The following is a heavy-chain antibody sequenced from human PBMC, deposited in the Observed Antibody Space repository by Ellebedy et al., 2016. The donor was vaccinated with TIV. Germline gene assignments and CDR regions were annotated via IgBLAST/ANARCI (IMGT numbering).Heavy chain of an antibody. V-gene: IGHV3-23*01. CDR3: AKDQHVTSGRALDY. CDR1: GFTFSNYA. Sequence: GGSLRLSXAASGFTFSNYAMSWVRQAPGKGLEWVSAISGGGGNTYYADSVKGRFTISRDNSKTTLYLQMTSLRAEDTAVYYCAKDQHVTSGRALDYWGQGTLVTVSS. D-gene: IGHD3-10*01. J-gene: IGHJ4*02. CDR2: ISGGGGNT.